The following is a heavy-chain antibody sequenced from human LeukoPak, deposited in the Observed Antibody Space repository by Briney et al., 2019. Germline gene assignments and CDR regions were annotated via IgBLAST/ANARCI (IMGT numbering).Heavy chain of an antibody. CDR1: GFTFSSYA. D-gene: IGHD3-3*01. Sequence: GGSLRLSCSASGFTFSSYAMHWVRQAPGKGLEYVSAISSNGGGTYYADSVKGRFTISRDNSKNTLYLQMSSLRAEDTAVYYCVKDLGVPTNLFLDYWGQGTLVTVSS. V-gene: IGHV3-64D*06. CDR2: ISSNGGGT. CDR3: VKDLGVPTNLFLDY. J-gene: IGHJ4*02.